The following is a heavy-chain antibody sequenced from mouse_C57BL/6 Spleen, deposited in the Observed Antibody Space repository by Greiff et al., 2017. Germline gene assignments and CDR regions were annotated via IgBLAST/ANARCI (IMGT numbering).Heavy chain of an antibody. CDR3: ARLDDDYGRWFAY. CDR1: GFTFSSYG. V-gene: IGHV5-6*01. CDR2: ISSGGSYT. D-gene: IGHD2-13*01. J-gene: IGHJ3*01. Sequence: VQLQQSGGDLVKPGGSLKLSCAASGFTFSSYGMSWVRQTPDKRLESVATISSGGSYTYYPDSVKGRFTISRDNAKNTLYMQMSSLKSEDTAMYYGARLDDDYGRWFAYWGQGTLVTVSA.